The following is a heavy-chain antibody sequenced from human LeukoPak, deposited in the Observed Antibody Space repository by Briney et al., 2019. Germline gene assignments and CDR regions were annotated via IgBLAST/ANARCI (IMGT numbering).Heavy chain of an antibody. V-gene: IGHV4-39*07. CDR1: GGSISSSYSY. D-gene: IGHD3-10*01. J-gene: IGHJ3*01. Sequence: PSETLSLTCTVSGGSISSSYSYWGWIRQPPGKGLEWIGNIYYSGSTYYNPSLKSRVTISVDTSKNHFSLELNSVTAADTAVYYCAKPSNYYGSATDAFDFWGQGTMVTVSS. CDR2: IYYSGST. CDR3: AKPSNYYGSATDAFDF.